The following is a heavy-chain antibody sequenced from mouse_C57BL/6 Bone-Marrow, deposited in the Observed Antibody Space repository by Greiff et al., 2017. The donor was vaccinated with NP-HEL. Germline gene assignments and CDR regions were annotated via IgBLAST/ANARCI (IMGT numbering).Heavy chain of an antibody. J-gene: IGHJ2*01. Sequence: VHVKQSGAELVRPGASVKLSCTASGFNIKDDYMHWVKQRPEQGLEWIGWIDPENGDTEYASKFQGKATITADTSSNTAYLQLSSLTSEDTAVYYCTTSGSSDYWRQGTTLTVSS. CDR2: IDPENGDT. V-gene: IGHV14-4*01. CDR3: TTSGSSDY. CDR1: GFNIKDDY. D-gene: IGHD1-1*01.